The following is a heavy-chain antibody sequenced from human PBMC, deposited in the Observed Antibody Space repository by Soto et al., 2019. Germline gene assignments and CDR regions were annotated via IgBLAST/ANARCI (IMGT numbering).Heavy chain of an antibody. CDR2: IYWTDDK. CDR1: GFSLSTSGVG. V-gene: IGHV2-5*01. D-gene: IGHD6-19*01. CDR3: AHRPSGWYLFDY. Sequence: SRPTLVNPTPTLPLTCTFSGFSLSTSGVGVGWIRQHPGKALEWLALIYWTDDKRYSPSLKSRLTITKDTSKNQVVLTMTNMDPVDTATYYCAHRPSGWYLFDYWGQGTLVTVSS. J-gene: IGHJ4*02.